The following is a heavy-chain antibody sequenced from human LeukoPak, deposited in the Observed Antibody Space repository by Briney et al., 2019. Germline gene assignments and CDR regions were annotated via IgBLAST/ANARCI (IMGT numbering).Heavy chain of an antibody. CDR3: ARGVTMVRGAYDY. V-gene: IGHV4-34*01. J-gene: IGHJ4*02. CDR1: GGSFSGYY. D-gene: IGHD3-10*01. Sequence: SETLSLTCAVYGGSFSGYYWSWIRQPPGKGLEWIGEINHSGSTNYNPSLKSRVTISVDTSKNQFSLKLSSVTAADTAVYYCARGVTMVRGAYDYWGQGTLVTVSS. CDR2: INHSGST.